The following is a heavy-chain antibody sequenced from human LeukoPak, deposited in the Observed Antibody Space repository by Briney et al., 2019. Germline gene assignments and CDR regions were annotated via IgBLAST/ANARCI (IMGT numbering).Heavy chain of an antibody. CDR3: AKALYSYGDVNFDY. CDR1: GFTFSSYA. V-gene: IGHV3-23*01. CDR2: ISGSGSST. D-gene: IGHD5-18*01. Sequence: AGSLILSCAASGFTFSSYAMSWVRQAPGKGLEWVSTISGSGSSTYYADSVKGRFTISRDNSKDTLYLQMNSRRAEDTAVYYCAKALYSYGDVNFDYWGQGTLVPVSS. J-gene: IGHJ4*02.